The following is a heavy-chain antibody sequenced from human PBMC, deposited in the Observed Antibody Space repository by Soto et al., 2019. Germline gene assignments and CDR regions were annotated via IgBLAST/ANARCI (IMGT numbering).Heavy chain of an antibody. CDR1: GGTFSSYT. J-gene: IGHJ5*02. D-gene: IGHD3-10*01. V-gene: IGHV1-69*04. Sequence: GASVKVSCKASGGTFSSYTISWVRQAPGQGLEWMGRIIPILGIANYAQKFQGRVTITADKSTSTAYMELSSLRSEDTALYYFARDSGYYGSGSLGWFDPWGQGTLVTVSS. CDR3: ARDSGYYGSGSLGWFDP. CDR2: IIPILGIA.